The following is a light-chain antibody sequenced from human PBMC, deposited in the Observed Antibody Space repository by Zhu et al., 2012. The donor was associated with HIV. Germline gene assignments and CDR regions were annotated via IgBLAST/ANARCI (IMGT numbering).Light chain of an antibody. J-gene: IGKJ4*01. CDR1: QSASIF. Sequence: IVLTQSPATLSLSPGERATLSCRASQSASIFVAWYQQRPGQAPRLLIYDATKRATGIPARFSGSGSGTDFTLTISSLEPEDFALYYCQQRRNWPLTFGGGTKGGDQT. CDR2: DAT. CDR3: QQRRNWPLT. V-gene: IGKV3-11*01.